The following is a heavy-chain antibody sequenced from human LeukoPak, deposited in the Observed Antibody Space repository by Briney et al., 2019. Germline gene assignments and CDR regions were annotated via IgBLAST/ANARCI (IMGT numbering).Heavy chain of an antibody. D-gene: IGHD3-16*02. CDR1: GFTFSTFA. V-gene: IGHV3-23*01. J-gene: IGHJ4*02. CDR3: AKGGSYRSQPYFDY. CDR2: IFPSGGEI. Sequence: GGSLRLSCAASGFTFSTFAMIWVRQPPGKGLEWVSSIFPSGGEIHYADSVRGRFTISRDNSKSTLSLQMNSLRAEDTAIYYCAKGGSYRSQPYFDYWGQGTPVTVSS.